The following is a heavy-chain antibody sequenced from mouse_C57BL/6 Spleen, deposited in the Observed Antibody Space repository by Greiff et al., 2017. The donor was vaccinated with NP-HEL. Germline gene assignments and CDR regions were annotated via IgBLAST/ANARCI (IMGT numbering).Heavy chain of an antibody. V-gene: IGHV1-82*01. CDR3: ARFPDWDLAWFAY. D-gene: IGHD4-1*01. Sequence: QVQLKESGPELVKPGASVKISCKASGYAFSSSWMNWVKQRPGKGLEWIGRIYPGDGDTNYNGKFKGKATLTADKSSSTAYMQLSSLTSEDSAVYFCARFPDWDLAWFAYWGQGTLVTVSA. J-gene: IGHJ3*01. CDR1: GYAFSSSW. CDR2: IYPGDGDT.